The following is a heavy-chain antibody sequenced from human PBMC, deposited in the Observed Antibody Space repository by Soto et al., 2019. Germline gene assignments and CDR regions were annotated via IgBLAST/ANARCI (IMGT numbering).Heavy chain of an antibody. J-gene: IGHJ6*02. CDR2: IYHSVTT. V-gene: IGHV4-30-2*01. Sequence: QLQLQESGSGLVRPSQTLSLTCAVSGDSISRGDYSWNWIRQPPGKGLEWIGNIYHSVTTSYNPSLKSRLTISVARSENQFSLRLTSVTAADSAVYYCARLSPTTYYCMDGWSQGTTVTVSS. D-gene: IGHD1-7*01. CDR1: GDSISRGDYS. CDR3: ARLSPTTYYCMDG.